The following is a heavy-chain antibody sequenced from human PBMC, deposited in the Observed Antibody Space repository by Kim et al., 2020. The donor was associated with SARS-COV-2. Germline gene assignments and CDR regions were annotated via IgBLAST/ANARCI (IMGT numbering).Heavy chain of an antibody. V-gene: IGHV3-30-3*01. J-gene: IGHJ6*02. CDR2: ISYDGSNK. CDR3: ARGEADIAAISPLHYYYYYGMDV. Sequence: GGSLRLSCAASGFTFSSYAMHWVRQAPGKGLEWVAVISYDGSNKYYADSVKGRFTISRDNSKNTLYLQMNSLRAEDTAVYYCARGEADIAAISPLHYYYYYGMDVWGQGTTVTVSS. D-gene: IGHD6-6*01. CDR1: GFTFSSYA.